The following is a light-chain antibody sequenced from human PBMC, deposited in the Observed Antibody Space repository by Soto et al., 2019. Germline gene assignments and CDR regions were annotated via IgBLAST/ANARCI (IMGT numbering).Light chain of an antibody. Sequence: EIVMTQSPATLSVSPGERATLSCRASQSVSSNLAWYQQKPGQAPRLLIYGASTRATGIPARFSGSGSGTEFTITFSSLQSEDFAVYYCQQYNNWPPVTFGAGTKVDIK. CDR2: GAS. CDR3: QQYNNWPPVT. J-gene: IGKJ3*01. CDR1: QSVSSN. V-gene: IGKV3-15*01.